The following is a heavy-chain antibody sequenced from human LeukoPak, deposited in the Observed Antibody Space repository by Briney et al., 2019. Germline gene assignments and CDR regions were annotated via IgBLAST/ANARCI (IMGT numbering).Heavy chain of an antibody. CDR2: MYSGGNT. CDR1: GFTVSSKY. CDR3: ARGVDRGDRGANSDY. V-gene: IGHV3-53*01. J-gene: IGHJ4*02. Sequence: GGSLRLSCAASGFTVSSKYMTWVRQAAGKGLEWVSVMYSGGNTYYADSVKGRFTISRDKSKNTLYLQMNSLRAEDTAVYYCARGVDRGDRGANSDYWGQGTLVTVSS. D-gene: IGHD3-16*01.